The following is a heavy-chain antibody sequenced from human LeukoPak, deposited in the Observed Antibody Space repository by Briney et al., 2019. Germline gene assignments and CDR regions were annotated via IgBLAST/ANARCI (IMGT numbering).Heavy chain of an antibody. CDR3: ARARLAAACFED. CDR1: GYTFTGYY. D-gene: IGHD6-13*01. Sequence: ASVKVSCKASGYTFTGYYMHWVRQAPGQGLEWMGWINPNSGGTSYAQKFQGRVTMTRDTSISTAYMELSRLRSDDTAVYYCARARLAAACFEDWGQGTLVTVSS. CDR2: INPNSGGT. J-gene: IGHJ4*02. V-gene: IGHV1-2*02.